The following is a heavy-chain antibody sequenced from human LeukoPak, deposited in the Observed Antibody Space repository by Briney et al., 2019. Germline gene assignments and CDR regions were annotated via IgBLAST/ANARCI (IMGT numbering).Heavy chain of an antibody. CDR3: AIPMRAAAGTLDEYYFDY. Sequence: KGGESLKISCKGSGYSFTSYWISWVRQMPGKGLEWMGRIDPSDSYTNYRTSFQGHVTISADKSISTAYLQWSSLKASDTAMYYCAIPMRAAAGTLDEYYFDYWGQGTLVTVPS. J-gene: IGHJ4*02. CDR1: GYSFTSYW. V-gene: IGHV5-10-1*01. CDR2: IDPSDSYT. D-gene: IGHD6-13*01.